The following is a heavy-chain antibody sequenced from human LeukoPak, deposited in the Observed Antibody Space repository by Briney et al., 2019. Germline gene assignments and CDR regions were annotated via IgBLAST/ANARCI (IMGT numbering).Heavy chain of an antibody. CDR1: GFTFSNAW. CDR2: IKSKTNSGTR. J-gene: IGHJ4*02. Sequence: GGSLRLSCAASGFTFSNAWMTWVRQAPGKGLEWVGRIKSKTNSGTRDYAAPVKGRFTISRDDLKNMLYLQMNSLKTEDTAVYYCATDPVTPHYGDLDGYWGQGTLVTVSS. V-gene: IGHV3-15*01. D-gene: IGHD4-17*01. CDR3: ATDPVTPHYGDLDGY.